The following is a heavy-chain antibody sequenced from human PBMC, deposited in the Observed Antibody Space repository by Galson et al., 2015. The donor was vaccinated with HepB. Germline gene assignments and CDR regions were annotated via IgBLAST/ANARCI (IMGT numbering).Heavy chain of an antibody. CDR1: GGTFSSYA. D-gene: IGHD4-23*01. V-gene: IGHV1-69*13. CDR3: ARDTLAPIYYGGNSYGWFDP. Sequence: SVKVSCKASGGTFSSYAISWVRQAPGQGLEWMGGIIPIFGTANYAQKFQGRVTITADESTSTAYMELSSLRSEDTAVYYCARDTLAPIYYGGNSYGWFDPWGQGTLVTVSS. J-gene: IGHJ5*02. CDR2: IIPIFGTA.